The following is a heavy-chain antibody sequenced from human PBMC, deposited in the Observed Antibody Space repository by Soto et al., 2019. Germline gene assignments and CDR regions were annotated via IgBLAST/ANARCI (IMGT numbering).Heavy chain of an antibody. D-gene: IGHD4-4*01. J-gene: IGHJ3*02. Sequence: ASVKVSCKASGYTFTSYYMHWVRQAPGQGLEWMGIINPSGGSTSYAQKFQGRVTMTRDTSTSTVYMELSSLRSEDTAVYYCARSATQITPHYYTVTTDFDAFDIWGQGTMVTVSS. V-gene: IGHV1-46*01. CDR1: GYTFTSYY. CDR2: INPSGGST. CDR3: ARSATQITPHYYTVTTDFDAFDI.